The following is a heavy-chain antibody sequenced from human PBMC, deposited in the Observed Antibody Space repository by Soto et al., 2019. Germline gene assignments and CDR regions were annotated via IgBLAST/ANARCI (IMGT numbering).Heavy chain of an antibody. CDR3: ASSPRGNDGDYLCDC. V-gene: IGHV3-23*01. CDR1: GFTFSSYA. J-gene: IGHJ4*02. CDR2: ISGSGGST. Sequence: EVQLLESGGGLVQPGGSLRLSCAASGFTFSSYAMRWVRQAPGKWLEWVSDISGSGGSTYYADSVKGRFTISRDNSKNRLYLHMNSLRAEDTAVYYCASSPRGNDGDYLCDCWGQGSLVTVSS. D-gene: IGHD4-17*01.